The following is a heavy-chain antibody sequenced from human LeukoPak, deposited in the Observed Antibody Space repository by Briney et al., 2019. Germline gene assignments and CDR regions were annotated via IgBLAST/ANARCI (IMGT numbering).Heavy chain of an antibody. V-gene: IGHV3-23*01. CDR3: TRASHSGYDSGVYDY. J-gene: IGHJ4*02. CDR2: ISGSGGST. Sequence: GALRLSCAASGFTVSSNYMSWVRQAPGKGLEWVSAISGSGGSTYYADSVKGRFTISRDNSKNTLYLQMNSLKTEDTAVYYCTRASHSGYDSGVYDYWGQGTLVTVSS. CDR1: GFTVSSNY. D-gene: IGHD5-12*01.